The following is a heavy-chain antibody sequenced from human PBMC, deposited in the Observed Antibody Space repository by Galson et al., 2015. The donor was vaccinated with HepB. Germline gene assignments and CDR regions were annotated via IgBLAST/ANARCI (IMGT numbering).Heavy chain of an antibody. CDR3: ARGPHDGTFDY. Sequence: SVKVSCKASGYTFTGYFMHWLRQAPGQGLEWMGRINPNSGGTHFAQKFQTRVTMTRDVSISTAYLALSNLTSDDAAVYYCARGPHDGTFDYWGQGTLVTVSS. J-gene: IGHJ4*02. CDR1: GYTFTGYF. CDR2: INPNSGGT. V-gene: IGHV1-2*06.